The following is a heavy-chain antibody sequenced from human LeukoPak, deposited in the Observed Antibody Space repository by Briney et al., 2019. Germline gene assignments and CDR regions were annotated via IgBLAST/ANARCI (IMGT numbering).Heavy chain of an antibody. CDR3: ARVSRLRNPRTLDL. J-gene: IGHJ5*02. CDR1: GFTFPIYW. CDR2: IHEDGSQI. Sequence: GGSLRLSCAAPGFTFPIYWMTWVRQAPGKGLEWVANIHEDGSQIYYVDSVKGRFTISRDNAKNSLHLQMSSLRVEDTAVYYCARVSRLRNPRTLDLWGQGTLVTVSS. D-gene: IGHD3-16*02. V-gene: IGHV3-7*01.